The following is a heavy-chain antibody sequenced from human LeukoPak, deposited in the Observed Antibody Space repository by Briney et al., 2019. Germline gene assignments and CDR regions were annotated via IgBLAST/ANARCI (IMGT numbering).Heavy chain of an antibody. CDR3: ARAPKTIFGVVIISTGMDV. CDR1: GYTFTSYA. Sequence: SVKVSCKASGYTFTSYAIGWVRQAPGQGLEWMGGIIPIFGTANCAQKFQGRVTITEDESTSTAYMELSSLRSEDTAVYYCARAPKTIFGVVIISTGMDVWGQGTTVTVSS. J-gene: IGHJ6*02. D-gene: IGHD3-3*01. CDR2: IIPIFGTA. V-gene: IGHV1-69*13.